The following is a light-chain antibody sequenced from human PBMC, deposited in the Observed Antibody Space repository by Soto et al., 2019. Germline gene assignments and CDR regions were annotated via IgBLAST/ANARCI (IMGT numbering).Light chain of an antibody. CDR1: HSINTSF. CDR2: AAS. V-gene: IGKV3-20*01. CDR3: QQYASAPFS. Sequence: SPGDRATLSCGASHSINTSFLAWFQQKPGQAPRLLIYAASTRATGIPDRFSGSASETDFTLTINRLEPEDSAVYYCQQYASAPFSLGPGTKLDIK. J-gene: IGKJ3*01.